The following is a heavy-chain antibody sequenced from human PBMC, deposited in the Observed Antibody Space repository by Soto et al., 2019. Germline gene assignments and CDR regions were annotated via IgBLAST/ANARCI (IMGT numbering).Heavy chain of an antibody. J-gene: IGHJ6*02. D-gene: IGHD3-10*01. V-gene: IGHV1-69*06. CDR2: IIPIFGTA. CDR3: ARHGLEWFGETSYYYGMDV. Sequence: ASVKVSCKASGGTFSSYAISWVRQAPGQGLEWMGGIIPIFGTANYAQKFQGRVTITADKSTSTAYLQWSSLKASDTAMYYCARHGLEWFGETSYYYGMDVWGQGTTVTVSS. CDR1: GGTFSSYA.